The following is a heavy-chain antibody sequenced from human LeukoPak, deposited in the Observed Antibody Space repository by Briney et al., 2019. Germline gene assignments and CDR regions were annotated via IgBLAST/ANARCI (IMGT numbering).Heavy chain of an antibody. D-gene: IGHD2-21*02. V-gene: IGHV4-61*02. Sequence: SETLSLTCTVSGGSINSGNYYWSWIRQPAGKGLEWIGRIYSSGSTNYNPSLKGRVTISVDTSKNQFSLKLNSLTAADTAVYYCARDQPLADCGGVCPPYYYYMDVWGKGTTVTISS. CDR3: ARDQPLADCGGVCPPYYYYMDV. J-gene: IGHJ6*03. CDR2: IYSSGST. CDR1: GGSINSGNYY.